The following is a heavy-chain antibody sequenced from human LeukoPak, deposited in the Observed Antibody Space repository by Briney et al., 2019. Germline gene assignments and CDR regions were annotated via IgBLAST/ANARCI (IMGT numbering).Heavy chain of an antibody. D-gene: IGHD3-9*01. CDR2: NSASGGTT. CDR3: AKGPVLTGYYPFVF. CDR1: RFTFSNYA. V-gene: IGHV3-23*01. Sequence: PGGSLRLSCAASRFTFSNYAMSWVRQAPGKAVECVSNNSASGGTTYFADSVKGRFTISRDNSKNTLYLQMSSLRGEDTAVYYCAKGPVLTGYYPFVFWGQGPLVTVSS. J-gene: IGHJ4*02.